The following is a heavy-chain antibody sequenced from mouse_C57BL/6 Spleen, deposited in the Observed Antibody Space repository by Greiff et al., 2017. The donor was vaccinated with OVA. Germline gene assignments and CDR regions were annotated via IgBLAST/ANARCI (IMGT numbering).Heavy chain of an antibody. CDR3: ARREAAQATQDY. D-gene: IGHD3-2*02. Sequence: VQLQQPGAELVKPGASVKMSCKASGYTFTSYWITWVKQRPGQGLEWIGDIYPGSGSTNYNEKFKSKATLTVDTSSSTAYMQLSSLTSEDSAVYYCARREAAQATQDYWGQGTTLTVSS. V-gene: IGHV1-55*01. J-gene: IGHJ2*01. CDR2: IYPGSGST. CDR1: GYTFTSYW.